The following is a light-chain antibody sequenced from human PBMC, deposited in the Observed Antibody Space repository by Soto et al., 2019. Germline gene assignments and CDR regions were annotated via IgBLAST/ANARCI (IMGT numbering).Light chain of an antibody. CDR1: SSDVGGYNY. J-gene: IGLJ1*01. Sequence: QSALTQPPSASGSPGQSVTISCTGTSSDVGGYNYVSWYQQHPGKAPKLMIYEVSKRPSGVPDRFSGSKSGNTASLTVSGRQAEDEADYYCSSYVGTNSYVFGTGTKVTVL. CDR3: SSYVGTNSYV. CDR2: EVS. V-gene: IGLV2-8*01.